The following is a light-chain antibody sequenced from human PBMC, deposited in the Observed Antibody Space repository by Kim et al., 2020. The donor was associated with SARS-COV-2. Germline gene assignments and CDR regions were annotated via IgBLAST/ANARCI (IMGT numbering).Light chain of an antibody. CDR3: QQYNDWPPVT. Sequence: ETLMTQSPTTLSVFPGERATLSCRASQSVKTNLAWYQQKPGQAPRLLMSGASTRATGVPARFSGSGSGTEFTLTISSLQSEDIAVYYCQQYNDWPPVTFGQGTRLEIK. CDR1: QSVKTN. CDR2: GAS. V-gene: IGKV3-15*01. J-gene: IGKJ5*01.